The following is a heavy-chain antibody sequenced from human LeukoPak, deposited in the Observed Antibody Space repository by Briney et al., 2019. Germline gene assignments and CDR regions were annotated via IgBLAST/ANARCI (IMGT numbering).Heavy chain of an antibody. CDR3: ARLEQYGYLHYYYYYYMDV. V-gene: IGHV1-18*01. J-gene: IGHJ6*03. CDR2: ISAYNGNT. Sequence: ASVKVSCKASGYTFTSYDISWVRQAPGQGLERMGWISAYNGNTNYAQKLQGRVTMTTDTSTSTAFMELRSLRSEYAAMNCFARLEQYGYLHYYYYYYMDVWGKGTTVTVSS. D-gene: IGHD5-18*01. CDR1: GYTFTSYD.